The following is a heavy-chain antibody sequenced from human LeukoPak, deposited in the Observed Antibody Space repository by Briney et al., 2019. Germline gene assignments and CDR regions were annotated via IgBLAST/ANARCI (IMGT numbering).Heavy chain of an antibody. CDR1: GFAFSTSW. V-gene: IGHV3-7*01. CDR3: ARNPENGALDY. D-gene: IGHD4-17*01. J-gene: IGHJ4*02. Sequence: GGSLTLSCAASGFAFSTSWMSWVRQPPGKGLEWVSYIKKDGIDKYYVDSVKGRFTISRDNAENSLYLGMNSLRADDTAIYYCARNPENGALDYWGQGTLVTVSS. CDR2: IKKDGIDK.